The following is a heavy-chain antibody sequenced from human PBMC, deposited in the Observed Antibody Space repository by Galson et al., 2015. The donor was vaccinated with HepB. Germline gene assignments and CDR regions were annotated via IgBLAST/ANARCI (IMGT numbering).Heavy chain of an antibody. D-gene: IGHD3-22*01. CDR2: ISSRGTTI. Sequence: SLRLSCAASGFTFSDYYMSWIRQAPGKGLEWLSFISSRGTTIYYADSVKGRFTISRDNAKNSLYLQMNSLRAEDTAIYDCAGQYYYESSGYLEGGYWGQGTLVTVSS. V-gene: IGHV3-11*01. J-gene: IGHJ4*02. CDR1: GFTFSDYY. CDR3: AGQYYYESSGYLEGGY.